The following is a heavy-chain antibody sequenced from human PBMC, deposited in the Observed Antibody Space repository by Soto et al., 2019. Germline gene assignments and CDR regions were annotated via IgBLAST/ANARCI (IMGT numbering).Heavy chain of an antibody. CDR2: INPDASSI. CDR3: VRGGSANYYGLVDY. CDR1: GFTFSSYW. V-gene: IGHV3-74*03. D-gene: IGHD1-26*01. Sequence: EVQLVESGGGLVQPGGSLRLSCAASGFTFSSYWMHWVRQVPGKGLVWVSRINPDASSIMYADSVKGRFTISKDDAKNTLYLQVNSLRAEDTSGYYCVRGGSANYYGLVDYGGQGTRVTVSS. J-gene: IGHJ4*02.